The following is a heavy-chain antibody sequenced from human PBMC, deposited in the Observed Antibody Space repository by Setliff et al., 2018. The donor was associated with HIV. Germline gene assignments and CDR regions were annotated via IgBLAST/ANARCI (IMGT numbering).Heavy chain of an antibody. V-gene: IGHV1-2*02. CDR2: INPNSGGT. CDR1: GYTFTGYY. Sequence: GASVKVSCKASGYTFTGYYMHWVRQAPGQGLEWMGWINPNSGGTNDAQKFQGRVTMTRDTSISTAYMELSRLRSDDTAVYYCARSGYSSSWYLDYYYYYGMDVWGQGTTVTVSS. D-gene: IGHD6-13*01. J-gene: IGHJ6*02. CDR3: ARSGYSSSWYLDYYYYYGMDV.